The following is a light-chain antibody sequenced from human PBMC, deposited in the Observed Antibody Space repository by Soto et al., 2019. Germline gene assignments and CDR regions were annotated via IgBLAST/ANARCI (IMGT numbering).Light chain of an antibody. J-gene: IGKJ3*01. CDR1: QSVSSSF. CDR2: GVS. Sequence: EIVLTQSPGTLSLSPGERATLSCRASQSVSSSFLAWYQQRPGQAPRLLIHGVSRKAAISTARFSGSGSWTDFTLTINRLEPEALALYFCQQYGSSPFTFGPGTQLEIK. V-gene: IGKV3-20*01. CDR3: QQYGSSPFT.